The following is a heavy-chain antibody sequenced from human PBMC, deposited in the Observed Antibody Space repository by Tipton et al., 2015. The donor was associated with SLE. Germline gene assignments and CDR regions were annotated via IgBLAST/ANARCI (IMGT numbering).Heavy chain of an antibody. Sequence: TLSLTCTVSGGSMSSSSYYWGWIRQPPGKGLEWIGSIYYSGTTYYNPSLTSRITISVDTSNNHFPLKRTSVTAADTAVYYCARHEAFEGPAVGKGLDVWGQGTTVTVSS. V-gene: IGHV4-39*01. CDR2: IYYSGTT. J-gene: IGHJ6*02. CDR3: ARHEAFEGPAVGKGLDV. CDR1: GGSMSSSSYY. D-gene: IGHD6-19*01.